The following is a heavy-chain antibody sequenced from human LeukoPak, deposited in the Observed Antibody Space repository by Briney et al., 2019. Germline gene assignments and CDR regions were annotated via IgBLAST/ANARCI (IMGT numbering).Heavy chain of an antibody. J-gene: IGHJ3*02. CDR1: GFTFSSYA. Sequence: PGGSLRLSCAASGFTFSSYAMSWVRQAPGKGLGWVSAISGSGGSTYYADSVKGRFTISRDNSKNTLYLQMNSLRAEDTAVYYCAKDFTQRGRFGESNAFDIWGQGTMVTVSS. CDR3: AKDFTQRGRFGESNAFDI. D-gene: IGHD3-10*01. V-gene: IGHV3-23*01. CDR2: ISGSGGST.